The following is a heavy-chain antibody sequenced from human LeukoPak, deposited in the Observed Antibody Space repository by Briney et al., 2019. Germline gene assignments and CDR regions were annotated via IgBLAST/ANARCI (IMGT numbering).Heavy chain of an antibody. V-gene: IGHV1-18*01. CDR3: ARDNGDYYDSSGYYYPFDY. J-gene: IGHJ4*02. CDR2: ISAYNGNT. D-gene: IGHD3-22*01. Sequence: ASVKVSCKASGYTFTSYGISWVRQAPGQGLEWMGWISAYNGNTNYAQKLQGRVTMTRDTSTSTVYMELSSLRSEDTAVYYCARDNGDYYDSSGYYYPFDYWGQGTLVTVSS. CDR1: GYTFTSYG.